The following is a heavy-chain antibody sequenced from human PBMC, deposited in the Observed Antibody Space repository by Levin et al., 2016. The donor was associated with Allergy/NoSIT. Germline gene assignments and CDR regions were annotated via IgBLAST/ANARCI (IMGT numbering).Heavy chain of an antibody. CDR1: GDSVSSNSAA. CDR3: VREMATITSNWFDP. Sequence: SQTLSLTCAISGDSVSSNSAAWNWIRQSPSRGLEWLGRTYYRSKWYNDYAVSVKSRITINPDTSKNQISLQVNSVTPEDTAVYYCVREMATITSNWFDPWGQGTLVTVSA. J-gene: IGHJ5*02. CDR2: TYYRSKWYN. D-gene: IGHD5-24*01. V-gene: IGHV6-1*01.